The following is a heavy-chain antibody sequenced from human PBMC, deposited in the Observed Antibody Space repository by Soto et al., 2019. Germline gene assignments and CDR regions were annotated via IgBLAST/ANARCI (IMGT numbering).Heavy chain of an antibody. D-gene: IGHD3-9*01. V-gene: IGHV2-70*01. J-gene: IGHJ4*02. CDR3: ARAPYYDILTGYYQFDY. CDR2: IDWDDDK. Sequence: SGPTLVNPTQTLTLTCTFSGFSLSTSGMCVSWIRQPPGKALEWLALIDWDDDKYYSTSLKTRLTISKDTSKNQVVLTMTNMDPVDTATYYCARAPYYDILTGYYQFDYWGQGTLVTVSS. CDR1: GFSLSTSGMC.